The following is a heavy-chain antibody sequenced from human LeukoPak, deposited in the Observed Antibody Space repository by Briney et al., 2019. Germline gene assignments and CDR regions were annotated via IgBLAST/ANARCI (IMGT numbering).Heavy chain of an antibody. CDR3: ASGGYDYYPSDYYYYMDV. V-gene: IGHV4-31*03. CDR1: GGSISSGGYY. CDR2: IYYSGST. Sequence: SETLSLTCTVSGGSISSGGYYWSWIRQHPGKGLEWIGYIYYSGSTYYNPSPKSRVTISVDTSKNQFSLKLSSVTAADTAVYYCASGGYDYYPSDYYYYMDVWGKGTTVTVSS. D-gene: IGHD5-12*01. J-gene: IGHJ6*03.